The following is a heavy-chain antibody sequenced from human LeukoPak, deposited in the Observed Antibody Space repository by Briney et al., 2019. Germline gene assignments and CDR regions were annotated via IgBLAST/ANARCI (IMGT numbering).Heavy chain of an antibody. D-gene: IGHD3-3*01. CDR2: IYYSGST. Sequence: SETLSPTCTVSGGSISSYYWSWIRQPPGKGLEWIGYIYYSGSTNYNPSLKSRVTISVDTSKNQFSLSLISVTAADTAVYYCARDGVSALNLYSDLWGRGTLVTVSS. CDR3: ARDGVSALNLYSDL. V-gene: IGHV4-59*01. J-gene: IGHJ2*01. CDR1: GGSISSYY.